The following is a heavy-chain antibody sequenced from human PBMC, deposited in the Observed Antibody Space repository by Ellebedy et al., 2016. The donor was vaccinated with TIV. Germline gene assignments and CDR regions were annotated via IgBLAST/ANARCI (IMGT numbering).Heavy chain of an antibody. J-gene: IGHJ6*02. CDR1: GFTFSSYW. V-gene: IGHV3-7*01. D-gene: IGHD2-15*01. Sequence: GGSLRLXCAASGFTFSSYWMSWVRQAPGKGLEWVANIKQDGSEKYYVDSVKGRFTISRDNAKNSLYLQMNSLRAEDTAVYYCARVSYCSGGSCLPATNYYYYGMDVWGQGTTVTVSS. CDR3: ARVSYCSGGSCLPATNYYYYGMDV. CDR2: IKQDGSEK.